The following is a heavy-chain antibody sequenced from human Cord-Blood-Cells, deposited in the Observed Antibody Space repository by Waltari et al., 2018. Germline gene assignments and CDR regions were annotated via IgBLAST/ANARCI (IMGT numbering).Heavy chain of an antibody. CDR2: FDPEDGET. CDR3: ATDCSGGSCYDAFDI. D-gene: IGHD2-15*01. J-gene: IGHJ3*02. CDR1: GYTLTALS. V-gene: IGHV1-24*01. Sequence: QVQLVQSGAEVKKPGASVKVSCKVSGYTLTALSMHWVRQAPGNGLEWMGGFDPEDGETIYAQNFQGRVTMTEDTSTDTAYMELSSLRSEDTAVYYCATDCSGGSCYDAFDIWGQGTMVTVSS.